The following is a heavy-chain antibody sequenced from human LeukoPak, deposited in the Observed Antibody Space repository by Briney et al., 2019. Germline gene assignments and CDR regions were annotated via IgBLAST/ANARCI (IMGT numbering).Heavy chain of an antibody. CDR1: GFTFSSYA. J-gene: IGHJ4*02. V-gene: IGHV3-30*04. Sequence: PGGSLRLSCAASGFTFSSYAMHWVRQAPGKGLEWVAVISYDGSNKYYADSVKGRFTISRDNSKNTLYLQMNSLRAEDTAVYYCAKDRPYYDFWSGYYTSGYWGQGTLVTVSS. CDR3: AKDRPYYDFWSGYYTSGY. D-gene: IGHD3-3*01. CDR2: ISYDGSNK.